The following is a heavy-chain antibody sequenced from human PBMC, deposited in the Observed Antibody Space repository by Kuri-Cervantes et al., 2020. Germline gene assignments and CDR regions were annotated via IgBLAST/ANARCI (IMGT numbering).Heavy chain of an antibody. J-gene: IGHJ4*02. Sequence: GESLKISCAASGFTFSSYGMHWVRQAPGKGLEWVAFILYDGSNKYYADSVKGRFTISRDNSRNTLYLQMNSLRDEDTAVYYCAKRRGKTVAGPDLDYWGQGTLVTVSS. CDR3: AKRRGKTVAGPDLDY. D-gene: IGHD6-19*01. CDR2: ILYDGSNK. V-gene: IGHV3-30*02. CDR1: GFTFSSYG.